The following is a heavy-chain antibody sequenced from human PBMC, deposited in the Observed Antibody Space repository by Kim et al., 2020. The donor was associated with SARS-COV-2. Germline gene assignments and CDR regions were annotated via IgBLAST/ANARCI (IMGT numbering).Heavy chain of an antibody. D-gene: IGHD3-16*01. J-gene: IGHJ4*02. V-gene: IGHV3-33*05. Sequence: GGSLRLSCAASGFTFSSYGMHWVRQAPGKGLEWVAVISYDGSNKYYADSVKGRFTISRDNSKNTLYLQMNSLRAEDTAVYYCARDSFHVSYGDYWGQGTLVTVSS. CDR2: ISYDGSNK. CDR3: ARDSFHVSYGDY. CDR1: GFTFSSYG.